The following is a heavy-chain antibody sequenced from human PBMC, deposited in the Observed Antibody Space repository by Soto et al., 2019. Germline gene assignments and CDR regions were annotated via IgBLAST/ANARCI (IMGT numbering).Heavy chain of an antibody. CDR3: ARHSLGSIAVPGTPSFYYHCMDV. CDR1: GYSCIDYR. CDR2: SYPADSDT. Sequence: EVQLVQSGPEVKKPGESLRISCRTPGYSCIDYRIGWVRQMPGKGLQWMGMSYPADSDTKYSPSLEGQVTISVDNSITTAALQWGSLRATDTAVYYCARHSLGSIAVPGTPSFYYHCMDVWGTGTTVTVSS. D-gene: IGHD6-19*01. V-gene: IGHV5-51*03. J-gene: IGHJ6*03.